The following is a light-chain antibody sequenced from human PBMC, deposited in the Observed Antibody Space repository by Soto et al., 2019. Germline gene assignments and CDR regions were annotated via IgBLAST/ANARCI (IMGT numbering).Light chain of an antibody. Sequence: QSVLTQPASVSGSPGQSITISCTGTSSDVGGYNYVSWYQQHPGKAPKLMIYEVSNRPSGVSNRFSGSKSGNTASLTISGLLAEDEADYYCSSYISSTYVVFGGGTKLTVL. V-gene: IGLV2-14*01. CDR1: SSDVGGYNY. CDR2: EVS. J-gene: IGLJ2*01. CDR3: SSYISSTYVV.